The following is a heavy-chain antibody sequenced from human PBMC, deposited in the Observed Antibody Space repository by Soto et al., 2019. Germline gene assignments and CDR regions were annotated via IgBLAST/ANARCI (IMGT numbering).Heavy chain of an antibody. CDR1: GFTFDDYA. D-gene: IGHD3-22*01. V-gene: IGHV3-9*01. J-gene: IGHJ1*01. Sequence: EVQLVESGGGLVQPGRSLRLSCAASGFTFDDYAMHWVRQAPGKGLEWVSGISWNSGSIGYADSVKGRFTISRDNETTCLYLQMNSQRAEDRAFYSCATASRRLIVARRSVVWYCQHWGQGTLVTVSS. CDR2: ISWNSGSI. CDR3: ATASRRLIVARRSVVWYCQH.